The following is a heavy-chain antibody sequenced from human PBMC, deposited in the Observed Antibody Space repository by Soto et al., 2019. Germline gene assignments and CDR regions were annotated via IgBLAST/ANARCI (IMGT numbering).Heavy chain of an antibody. CDR3: AKALGGNFNNWHFDH. CDR1: GFISGAFA. Sequence: EVQLLESGGGLVQPGESLRLSCAASGFISGAFAMNWVRLRPGKGLEWVSTISAGDVPFYTDSVKGRSTISRDTSRDKVFLHMNGLRADDTALDYCAKALGGNFNNWHFDHWGRGTLVTVSS. CDR2: ISAGDVP. J-gene: IGHJ4*01. V-gene: IGHV3-23*01. D-gene: IGHD1-1*01.